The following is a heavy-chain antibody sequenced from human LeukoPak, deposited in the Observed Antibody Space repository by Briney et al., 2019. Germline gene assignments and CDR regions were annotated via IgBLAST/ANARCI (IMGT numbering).Heavy chain of an antibody. Sequence: GGSLRLSCAASGFTFSSYGMHWVRQAPGKGLEWVGGIIPIFGTANYAQKFQGRVTITADKSTSTAYMELSSLRSEDTAVYYCARHSSKVAPIDYWGQGTLVTVSS. D-gene: IGHD2-15*01. CDR2: IIPIFGTA. CDR3: ARHSSKVAPIDY. J-gene: IGHJ4*02. V-gene: IGHV1-69*06. CDR1: GFTFSSYG.